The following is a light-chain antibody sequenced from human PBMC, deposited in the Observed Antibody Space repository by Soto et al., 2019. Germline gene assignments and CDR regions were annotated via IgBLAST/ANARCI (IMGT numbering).Light chain of an antibody. CDR2: RAS. CDR1: QSFRSH. J-gene: IGKJ1*01. V-gene: IGKV3-15*01. CDR3: QQYQNLWT. Sequence: EIVMTHSPATLSVSPGERATLSCRTSQSFRSHYLAWYQQRPGQAPRLLIYRASSRATGIPARFSGSGSGTEFTLTINSLQSEDFAVYYCQQYQNLWTFGQGTKV.